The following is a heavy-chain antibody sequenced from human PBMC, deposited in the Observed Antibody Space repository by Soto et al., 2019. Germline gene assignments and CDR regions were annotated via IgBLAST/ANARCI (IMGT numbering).Heavy chain of an antibody. V-gene: IGHV1-46*01. CDR1: GYTFTNYY. Sequence: QVQLMQSGAEVKKPGASVRVSCKASGYTFTNYYVHWVRQAPGQGLEWMGFINPNGGSTTYAQKFQGRFTVTTDTSTRTVYMQLSSLRSADTAVFSRARSAPYDYWGQGTLVTVSS. CDR3: ARSAPYDY. CDR2: INPNGGST. J-gene: IGHJ4*02.